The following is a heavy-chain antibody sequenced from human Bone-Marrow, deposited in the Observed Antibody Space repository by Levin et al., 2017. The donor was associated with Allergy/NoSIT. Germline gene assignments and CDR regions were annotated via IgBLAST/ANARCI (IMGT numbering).Heavy chain of an antibody. V-gene: IGHV3-21*01. D-gene: IGHD2-2*01. Sequence: PGGSLRLSCAASGFTFSSYSMNWVRQAPGKGLEWVSSISSSSSYIYYADSVKGRFTISRDNAKNSLYLQMNSLRAEDTAVYYCARWGSDCSSTSCYYYYGMDVWGQGTTVTVSS. CDR1: GFTFSSYS. CDR2: ISSSSSYI. J-gene: IGHJ6*02. CDR3: ARWGSDCSSTSCYYYYGMDV.